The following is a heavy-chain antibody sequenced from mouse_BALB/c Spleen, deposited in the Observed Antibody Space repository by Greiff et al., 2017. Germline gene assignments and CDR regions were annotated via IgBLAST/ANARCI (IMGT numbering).Heavy chain of an antibody. D-gene: IGHD1-1*01. Sequence: VQLQQSGAELAKPGASVKMSCKASGYTFTSYWMHWVKQRPGQGLEWIGYINPSTGYTEYNQKFKDKATLTADKSSSTAYMQLSSLTSEDSAVYYCARGPYYYGSSPYYFDYWGQGTTLTVSS. V-gene: IGHV1-7*01. J-gene: IGHJ2*01. CDR2: INPSTGYT. CDR3: ARGPYYYGSSPYYFDY. CDR1: GYTFTSYW.